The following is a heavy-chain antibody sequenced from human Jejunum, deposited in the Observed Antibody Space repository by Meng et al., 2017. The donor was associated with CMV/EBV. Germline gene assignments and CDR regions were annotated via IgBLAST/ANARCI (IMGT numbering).Heavy chain of an antibody. J-gene: IGHJ4*02. CDR3: AMGFPGGWVVCDY. Sequence: SGSPSGAVALPWVPRAPGGGLVWVSSFAASGGITYSPAAVRGRYTIPRENSKNTLYLQEDTRRGEDTAVYYCAMGFPGGWVVCDYWGLGTLVTVSS. CDR2: FAASGGIT. CDR1: GSPSGAVA. D-gene: IGHD2-15*01. V-gene: IGHV3-23*01.